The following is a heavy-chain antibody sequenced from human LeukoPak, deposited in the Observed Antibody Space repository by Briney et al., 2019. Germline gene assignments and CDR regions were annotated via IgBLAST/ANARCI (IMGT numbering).Heavy chain of an antibody. CDR2: IYSGGST. Sequence: PGGSLRLSCAASGFTVSSNYMSWVRQAPGKGLEWVSVIYSGGSTYYADSVKGRFTVSRDNFQNTLYLQMNSLRAEDTAVYYCARVGSYYDMDVWGQGTTVTVSS. CDR1: GFTVSSNY. V-gene: IGHV3-53*01. D-gene: IGHD3-10*01. J-gene: IGHJ6*02. CDR3: ARVGSYYDMDV.